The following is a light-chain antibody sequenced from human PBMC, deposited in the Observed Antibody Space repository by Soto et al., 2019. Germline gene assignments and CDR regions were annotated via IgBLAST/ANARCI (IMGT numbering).Light chain of an antibody. CDR1: SGSVSSSYY. Sequence: QAVVTQEPSFSVSPGGTVTLTCGLSSGSVSSSYYPSWYQQIPGQAPRTLIYTTNTRSSGVPDRFSGSILGNKAALTITGAQADDECDYYCVRYMGTGRVVFGGGTKLTVL. V-gene: IGLV8-61*01. CDR2: TTN. CDR3: VRYMGTGRVV. J-gene: IGLJ3*02.